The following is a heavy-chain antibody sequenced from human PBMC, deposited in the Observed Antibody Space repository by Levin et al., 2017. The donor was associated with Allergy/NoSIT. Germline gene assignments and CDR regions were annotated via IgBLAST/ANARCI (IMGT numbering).Heavy chain of an antibody. V-gene: IGHV3-20*04. CDR1: GFTFDDYG. CDR3: ARTSYSVSFRVGYFDF. CDR2: INWNGGTT. D-gene: IGHD3-10*01. Sequence: PGGSLRLSCAASGFTFDDYGMTWVRQAPGKGLEWVSIINWNGGTTGYADSVKGRFTISRDNAKNSLYLQMNSLRAEDTALYYCARTSYSVSFRVGYFDFWGHGTLVTVSS. J-gene: IGHJ4*01.